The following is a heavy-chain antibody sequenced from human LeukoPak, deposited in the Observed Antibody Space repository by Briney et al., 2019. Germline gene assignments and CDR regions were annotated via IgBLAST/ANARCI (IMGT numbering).Heavy chain of an antibody. J-gene: IGHJ3*02. CDR2: IYTSGST. V-gene: IGHV4-61*02. CDR1: GGSISSGSYY. CDR3: ARDEGNWLFGFGAFDI. D-gene: IGHD3-9*01. Sequence: SETLSLTCTVSGGSISSGSYYWSWIRQPAGKGLEWIGRIYTSGSTNYNPSLKSRVTISVDTSKNQFSLKLSSVTAADTAVYYCARDEGNWLFGFGAFDIWGQGTMVTVSS.